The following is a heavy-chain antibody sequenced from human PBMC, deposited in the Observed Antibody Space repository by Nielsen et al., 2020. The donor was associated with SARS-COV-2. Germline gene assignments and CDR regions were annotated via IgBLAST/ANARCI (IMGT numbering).Heavy chain of an antibody. Sequence: GGSLRLSCATSGFSFTSYTMNWVRQAPGKGLEWVSSITMSGRYMYYADSVKGRFTISRDNAKNSLYLQMNSLRAEDTAVYYCAKVGGRYYYSYYLDVWGKGTTVTVSS. CDR3: AKVGGRYYYSYYLDV. J-gene: IGHJ6*03. CDR1: GFSFTSYT. V-gene: IGHV3-21*01. D-gene: IGHD3-16*01. CDR2: ITMSGRYM.